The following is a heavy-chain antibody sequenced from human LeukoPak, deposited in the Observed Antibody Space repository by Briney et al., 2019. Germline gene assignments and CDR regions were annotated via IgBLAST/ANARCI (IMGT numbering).Heavy chain of an antibody. J-gene: IGHJ4*02. CDR1: GFTFSSYW. V-gene: IGHV3-7*01. CDR2: IKQAGSEK. CDR3: ARDYYDSSGYFDY. D-gene: IGHD3-22*01. Sequence: GGSLRLSCAASGFTFSSYWMSWVRQAPGKGLEWVANIKQAGSEKYYVDSVKGRFTISRANAKNSLYLQMNSLRAEDTAVYYCARDYYDSSGYFDYWGQGTLVTVSS.